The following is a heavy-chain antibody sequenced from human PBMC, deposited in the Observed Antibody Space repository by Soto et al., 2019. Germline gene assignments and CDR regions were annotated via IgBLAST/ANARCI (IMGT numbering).Heavy chain of an antibody. D-gene: IGHD6-19*01. CDR1: GFTFSSYG. CDR3: AKPPGSSGWYADY. V-gene: IGHV3-30*18. Sequence: QVQLVESGGGVVQPGRSLRLSCAASGFTFSSYGIHWVRQAPGKGLEWVAVISYDGSNKYYADSVKGRFTISRDDSKNTLYLQMNSLRAEDTAVYYCAKPPGSSGWYADYWGQGTLVTVSS. CDR2: ISYDGSNK. J-gene: IGHJ4*02.